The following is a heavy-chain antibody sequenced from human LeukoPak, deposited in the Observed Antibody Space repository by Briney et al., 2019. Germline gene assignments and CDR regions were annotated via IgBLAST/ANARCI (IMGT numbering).Heavy chain of an antibody. D-gene: IGHD5-24*01. J-gene: IGHJ5*02. CDR3: ARHSSENNWFDP. CDR2: MFHSGRT. Sequence: SETLSLTHTVSGGSITTYCWSWIRQPPGKGLEWIGTMFHSGRTNYNPSLRSRLTISVDMSKNQFSLRLTSVTAADTAIYYCARHSSENNWFDPWGQGTPVTVSS. V-gene: IGHV4-59*08. CDR1: GGSITTYC.